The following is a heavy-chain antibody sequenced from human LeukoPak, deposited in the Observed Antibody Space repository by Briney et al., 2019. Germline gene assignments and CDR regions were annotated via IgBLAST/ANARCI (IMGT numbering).Heavy chain of an antibody. CDR3: TKDRQGPNQYHMDV. J-gene: IGHJ6*03. V-gene: IGHV3-7*01. CDR2: INQDGGTT. CDR1: GFTFSSLW. Sequence: PGGSLRLSCAASGFTFSSLWMSWVRQAPGRGPEWVANINQDGGTTYYVASVKGRFTISRDNAKNPLSLQMSSLRAEDTAVYYCTKDRQGPNQYHMDVWGKGTTVTVSS.